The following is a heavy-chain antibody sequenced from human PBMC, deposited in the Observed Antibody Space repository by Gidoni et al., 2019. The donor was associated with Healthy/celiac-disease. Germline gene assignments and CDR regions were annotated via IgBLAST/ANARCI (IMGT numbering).Heavy chain of an antibody. D-gene: IGHD7-27*01. J-gene: IGHJ3*02. V-gene: IGHV3-23*01. CDR2: ISGSGGST. CDR1: GFTFSSYA. CDR3: AERGETGDAAFDI. Sequence: EVQLLASGGGLVQPGGSLRLSCAASGFTFSSYAGGWVRQAPGKGLEWVSAISGSGGSTYYADSVKGRFTISRDNSKNTLYLQMNSLRAEDTAVYYCAERGETGDAAFDIWGQGTMVTVSS.